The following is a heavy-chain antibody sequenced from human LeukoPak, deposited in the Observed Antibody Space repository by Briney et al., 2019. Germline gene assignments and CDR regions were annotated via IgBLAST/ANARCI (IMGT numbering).Heavy chain of an antibody. V-gene: IGHV1-46*01. CDR3: ARGGYSGYDLGRYYGMDV. CDR2: INPSGGST. D-gene: IGHD5-12*01. CDR1: VYTFTSYY. J-gene: IGHJ6*02. Sequence: ASVEVSCKASVYTFTSYYMHWVRQAPGQGLEWMGIINPSGGSTSYAQKFQGRVTMTRDTSTSTVYMELSSLRSEDTAVYYCARGGYSGYDLGRYYGMDVWGQGTTVTVSS.